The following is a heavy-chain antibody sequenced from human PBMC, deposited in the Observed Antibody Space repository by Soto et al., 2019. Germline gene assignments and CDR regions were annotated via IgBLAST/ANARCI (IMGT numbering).Heavy chain of an antibody. Sequence: PSETLSLTCTVSGGSISSSVQYWGWIRQPPGKGLEWIGTIHYGGSTYYNPSLKSRVTISVDTSKNQFSLNLGSVTAADSAVYFCAGHLGYYDYWGQGTLVTVSS. CDR2: IHYGGST. D-gene: IGHD3-16*01. CDR3: AGHLGYYDY. V-gene: IGHV4-39*01. CDR1: GGSISSSVQY. J-gene: IGHJ4*02.